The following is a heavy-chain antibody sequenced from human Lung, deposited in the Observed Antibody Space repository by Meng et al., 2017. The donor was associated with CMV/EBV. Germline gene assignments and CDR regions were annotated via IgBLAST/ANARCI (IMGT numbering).Heavy chain of an antibody. D-gene: IGHD6-19*01. CDR2: IYSGDSST. V-gene: IGHV3-23*03. J-gene: IGHJ4*02. CDR1: GFTFSSYA. Sequence: GGSLRLXCAASGFTFSSYAMSWVRQAPGKGLEWVSFIYSGDSSTSYADSVKGRFTISRDNSKNTLYLQMNSLRAEDTAVYYCAKVRSGWYYDYWGKGTRV. CDR3: AKVRSGWYYDY.